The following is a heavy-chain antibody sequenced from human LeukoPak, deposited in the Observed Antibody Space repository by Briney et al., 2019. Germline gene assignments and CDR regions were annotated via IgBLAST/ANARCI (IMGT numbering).Heavy chain of an antibody. J-gene: IGHJ4*02. D-gene: IGHD5-12*01. Sequence: PGGSLRLSCAASGFSFSRYWMNWVRQAPGKGLEWVAFTQYDGSNKYYADSVKGRFTISRDNSKNTLYLQINSLRTEDTAVYYCAKDQGWLYYFDYWGQGTLVTVSS. V-gene: IGHV3-30*02. CDR2: TQYDGSNK. CDR1: GFSFSRYW. CDR3: AKDQGWLYYFDY.